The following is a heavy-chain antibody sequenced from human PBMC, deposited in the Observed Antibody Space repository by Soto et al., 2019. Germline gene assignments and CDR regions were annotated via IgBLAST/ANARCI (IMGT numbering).Heavy chain of an antibody. CDR1: GFTVSSNY. V-gene: IGHV3-53*04. J-gene: IGHJ3*02. D-gene: IGHD2-2*02. CDR2: IYSGGST. CDR3: ARDGRYPESDAFDI. Sequence: EVQLVESGGGLVQPGGSLRLSCAASGFTVSSNYMSWVRQAPGKGLEWVSVIYSGGSTYYADSVKGRFTIARHNSKNTLYLQMNSLRAEDTAVYYCARDGRYPESDAFDIWGQGTMVTVSS.